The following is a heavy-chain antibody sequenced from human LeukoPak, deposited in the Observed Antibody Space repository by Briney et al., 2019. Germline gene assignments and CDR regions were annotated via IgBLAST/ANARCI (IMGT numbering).Heavy chain of an antibody. CDR1: GGSISTYY. V-gene: IGHV4-59*01. CDR2: IYYSGST. Sequence: KASETLSLTCTVSGGSISTYYWNWIRQPPGKGLEWIGYIYYSGSTNYNPSLKSRVTISVDTSKNQFSLKLSSVTAADTAMYYCARDGSARYYFDYWGQGTLVTVSS. J-gene: IGHJ4*02. CDR3: ARDGSARYYFDY.